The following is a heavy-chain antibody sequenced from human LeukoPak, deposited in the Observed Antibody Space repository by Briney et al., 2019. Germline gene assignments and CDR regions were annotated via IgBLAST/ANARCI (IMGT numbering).Heavy chain of an antibody. V-gene: IGHV4-39*01. CDR3: ARTVEGN. CDR1: GGSISSSSYY. Sequence: SETLSLTCSVSGGSISSSSYYWGWLRQPPGKGLEWIGSINYSGSIYYNPSLKSRVTISVDTSKNQFSLKLSSVTAADTAVYYCARTVEGNWGQGILVTVSS. CDR2: INYSGSI. D-gene: IGHD4-17*01. J-gene: IGHJ4*02.